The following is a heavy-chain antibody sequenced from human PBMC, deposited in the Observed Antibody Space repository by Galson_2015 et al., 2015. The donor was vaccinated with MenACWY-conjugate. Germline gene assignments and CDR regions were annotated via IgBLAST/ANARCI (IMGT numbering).Heavy chain of an antibody. CDR1: GFTFSSYG. V-gene: IGHV3-33*01. D-gene: IGHD6-6*01. CDR3: ARAKAARVYNWFDP. Sequence: SLRLSCAASGFTFSSYGMRWVRQAPGKGLEWVAVIWYDGSNKYCADSVKGRFTISRDNSKNTLYLQMNSLRAEDTAVYYCARAKAARVYNWFDPWGQGTLVTVSS. CDR2: IWYDGSNK. J-gene: IGHJ5*02.